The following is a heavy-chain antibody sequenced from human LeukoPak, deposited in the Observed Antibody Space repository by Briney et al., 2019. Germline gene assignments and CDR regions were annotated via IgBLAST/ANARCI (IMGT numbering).Heavy chain of an antibody. CDR1: GYTFTSYD. Sequence: ASVKVSCKASGYTFTSYDINWVRQAPGQGLEWMGWISAYNGNTNYAQKLQGRVTMTTDTSTSTAYMELRSLRSDDTAVYYCATVRNILSGYDPWGPETLVTVSS. J-gene: IGHJ5*02. V-gene: IGHV1-18*01. CDR2: ISAYNGNT. CDR3: ATVRNILSGYDP. D-gene: IGHD3-9*01.